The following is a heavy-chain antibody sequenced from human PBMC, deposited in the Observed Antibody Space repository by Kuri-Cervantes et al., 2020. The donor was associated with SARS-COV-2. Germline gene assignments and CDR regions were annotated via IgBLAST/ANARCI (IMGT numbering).Heavy chain of an antibody. CDR1: GGSISSYY. CDR3: ARGPEWLRDRVWFDP. CDR2: IYYCGSA. Sequence: SESLSLTCTVSGGSISSYYWSWIRQPPGKGLEWIGYIYYCGSANDNPSLKSRVTISVDTSKNQFSLKLSSVTAADTAVYYCARGPEWLRDRVWFDPWGQGTLVTVSS. J-gene: IGHJ5*02. D-gene: IGHD5-12*01. V-gene: IGHV4-59*08.